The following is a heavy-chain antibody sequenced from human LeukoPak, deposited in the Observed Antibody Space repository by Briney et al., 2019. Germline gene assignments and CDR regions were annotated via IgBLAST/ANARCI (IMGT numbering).Heavy chain of an antibody. CDR2: ISSSGTTI. CDR3: ARLHPSGYTYGFDY. J-gene: IGHJ4*02. Sequence: GGSLRLSCEVSGFTFSSYGMNWVRQAPGKGLEWISYISSSGTTIYYADSVKGRFSISRDNAKNSLFLQMNSLRAEDTAVYYCARLHPSGYTYGFDYWGQETLVTVSS. D-gene: IGHD5-18*01. CDR1: GFTFSSYG. V-gene: IGHV3-48*03.